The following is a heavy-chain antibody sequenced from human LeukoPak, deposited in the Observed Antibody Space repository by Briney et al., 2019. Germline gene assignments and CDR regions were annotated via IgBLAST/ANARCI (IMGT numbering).Heavy chain of an antibody. CDR1: GGSFSGYY. J-gene: IGHJ3*02. Sequence: SETLSLTCAVYGGSFSGYYWSWIRQPPGKGLEWIGEINHSGSTNYNPSLKSRVTISVDTSKNQFSLKLSSVTAADTAVYYCARDRIPPYSSSWRPDAFDIWGQGTMVTVSS. CDR3: ARDRIPPYSSSWRPDAFDI. CDR2: INHSGST. V-gene: IGHV4-34*01. D-gene: IGHD6-13*01.